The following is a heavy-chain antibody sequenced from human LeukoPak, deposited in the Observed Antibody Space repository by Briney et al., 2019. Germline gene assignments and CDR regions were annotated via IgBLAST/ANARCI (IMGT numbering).Heavy chain of an antibody. CDR1: GYTFTSYA. V-gene: IGHV7-4-1*02. Sequence: ASVKVSCKASGYTFTSYAMNWVRQAPGQGLEWMGWINTNTGNPTYAQGFTGRFVFSLDTSVSTAYPQISSLKAEDTAVYYCARDHGRITIFGADYWGQGTLVTVSS. J-gene: IGHJ4*02. D-gene: IGHD3-3*01. CDR2: INTNTGNP. CDR3: ARDHGRITIFGADY.